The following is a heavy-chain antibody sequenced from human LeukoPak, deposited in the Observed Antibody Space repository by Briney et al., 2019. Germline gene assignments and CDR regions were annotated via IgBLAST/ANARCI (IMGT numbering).Heavy chain of an antibody. Sequence: ASVKVSCKASGYTFTSYDINWVRQATGQGLEWMGWMNPNSGNTGYAQKFQGRVTITADKSTSTAYMELSSLRSEDTAVYYCAAAVAVTTVTTPSRYWGQGTLVTVSS. CDR3: AAAVAVTTVTTPSRY. J-gene: IGHJ4*02. D-gene: IGHD4-17*01. V-gene: IGHV1-8*01. CDR2: MNPNSGNT. CDR1: GYTFTSYD.